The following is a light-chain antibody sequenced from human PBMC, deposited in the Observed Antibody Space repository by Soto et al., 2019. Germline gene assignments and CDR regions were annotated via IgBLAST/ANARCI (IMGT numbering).Light chain of an antibody. J-gene: IGKJ5*01. CDR3: QQYNSYPIT. V-gene: IGKV1-5*01. Sequence: DIQMTQSPSTLSGSVGDRVTITRRASQTISSWLAWYQQKPGKAPKVLIYDASSMKSGAPSRFSGSGSGTEFTLTINRLQPDDFSTYYCQQYNSYPITFGQGTRLEIK. CDR1: QTISSW. CDR2: DAS.